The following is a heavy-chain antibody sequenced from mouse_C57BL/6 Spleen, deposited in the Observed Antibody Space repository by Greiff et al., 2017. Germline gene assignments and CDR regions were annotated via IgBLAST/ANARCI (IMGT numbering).Heavy chain of an antibody. V-gene: IGHV1-18*01. CDR1: GYTFTDYN. Sequence: EVQLQQSGPELVKPGASVKIPCKASGYTFTDYNMDWVKQSHGKSLEWIGDINPNNGGTNYNQKFKGKATLTVDKSSSTAYMELRSLTSEDTAVYYCAREGPWGNYAMDYWGQGTSVTVSS. CDR2: INPNNGGT. J-gene: IGHJ4*01. CDR3: AREGPWGNYAMDY.